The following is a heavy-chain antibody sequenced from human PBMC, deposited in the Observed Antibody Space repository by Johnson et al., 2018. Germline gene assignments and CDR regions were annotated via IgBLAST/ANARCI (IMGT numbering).Heavy chain of an antibody. CDR1: GFTFSSYA. CDR2: ITNDWRST. Sequence: EVGLLESGGGVVQPGGSLRLSCVASGFTFSSYAMSWVRQAPGKGLEWVSAITNDWRSTYSADTVKARFIISRDNSKKTLFLQRNSLRTDEPAIYYCAKDGGGTYHYYYSDVWGNGTTVTVSS. D-gene: IGHD3-16*01. J-gene: IGHJ6*03. CDR3: AKDGGGTYHYYYSDV. V-gene: IGHV3-23*01.